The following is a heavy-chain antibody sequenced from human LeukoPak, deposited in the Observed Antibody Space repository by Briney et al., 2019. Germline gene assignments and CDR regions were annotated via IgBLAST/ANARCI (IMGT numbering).Heavy chain of an antibody. V-gene: IGHV1-2*02. CDR1: GYTLTGYY. Sequence: ASVKVSCKASGYTLTGYYMHWVRQAPGQGLEWMGWINPNNGDTNYAQKFQGRVTMTKDTSISTAYMELSRLKSDDTAVYYCARDLGYCSSTRCYGNWFDPWGQGTRVTVSS. D-gene: IGHD2-2*01. CDR3: ARDLGYCSSTRCYGNWFDP. CDR2: INPNNGDT. J-gene: IGHJ5*02.